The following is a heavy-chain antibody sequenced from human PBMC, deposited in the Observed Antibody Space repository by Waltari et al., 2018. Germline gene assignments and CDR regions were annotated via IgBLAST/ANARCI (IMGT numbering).Heavy chain of an antibody. V-gene: IGHV4-34*01. CDR3: ARGPRKAWFDP. Sequence: QVQLQQWGAGLLKPSETLSLTCAVYGGSFSGYYWSWIRQPPGKGLEWIGEINHSGSTNYNPSHKSRVTISVDTSKNQFSLKLSSVTAADTAVYYCARGPRKAWFDPWGQGTLVTVSS. CDR1: GGSFSGYY. J-gene: IGHJ5*02. CDR2: INHSGST.